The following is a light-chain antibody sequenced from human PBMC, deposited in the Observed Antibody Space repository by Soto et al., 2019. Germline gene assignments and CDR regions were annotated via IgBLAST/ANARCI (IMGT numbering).Light chain of an antibody. J-gene: IGKJ1*01. CDR1: QSIRSER. CDR2: DAS. CDR3: QQYGSSPVT. V-gene: IGKV3-20*01. Sequence: EIVMTQSPDTLSLSPGERATLSCRASQSIRSERLAWYQQKPGQAPRLVIFDASNRASGMPERFSGGGSGTDFTLTIARLEPEDFAVYYCQQYGSSPVTFGQGTKVDIK.